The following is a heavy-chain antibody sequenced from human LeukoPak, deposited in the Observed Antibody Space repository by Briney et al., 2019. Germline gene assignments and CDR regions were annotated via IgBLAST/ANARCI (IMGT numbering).Heavy chain of an antibody. CDR2: ISSSSSYI. CDR1: GFTFSSYS. D-gene: IGHD3-22*01. J-gene: IGHJ4*02. V-gene: IGHV3-21*01. Sequence: GGSLRLSCAASGFTFSSYSMNWVRQAPGKGLEWVSSISSSSSYIYYADSVKGRFTISRDNAKNSLYLQMNSLRAEDTAVYYCAREGAYYYDSSGTLDYWGQGTLVTVSS. CDR3: AREGAYYYDSSGTLDY.